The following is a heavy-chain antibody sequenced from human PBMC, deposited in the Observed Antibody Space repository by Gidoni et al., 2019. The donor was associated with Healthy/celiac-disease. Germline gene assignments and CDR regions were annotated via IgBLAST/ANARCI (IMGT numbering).Heavy chain of an antibody. J-gene: IGHJ6*02. Sequence: QVQLQQWGAGLLKPSETLSLTCAVYGGSFSCYYWSWIRQPPGKGLEWIGEINHSGSTNYNPSLKSRVTISVDTSKNQFSLKLSSVTAADTAVYYCARVNYDFWSGYYLYGMDVWGQGTTVTVSS. CDR2: INHSGST. V-gene: IGHV4-34*01. CDR1: GGSFSCYY. CDR3: ARVNYDFWSGYYLYGMDV. D-gene: IGHD3-3*01.